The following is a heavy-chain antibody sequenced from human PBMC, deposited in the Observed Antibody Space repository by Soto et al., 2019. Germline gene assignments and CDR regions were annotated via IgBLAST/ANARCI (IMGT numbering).Heavy chain of an antibody. J-gene: IGHJ6*02. CDR1: GFTFSSYA. CDR2: ISGSGGST. V-gene: IGHV3-23*01. Sequence: EVQLLESGGGLVQPGGSLRLSCAASGFTFSSYAMSWVRQAPGKGLEWVSAISGSGGSTYYADSVKGRFTISRDNSKNTLYLQMNSLRAEDTAVYYCAARPGGYYYYGMDVWGQGTTVTVSS. CDR3: AARPGGYYYYGMDV. D-gene: IGHD3-10*01.